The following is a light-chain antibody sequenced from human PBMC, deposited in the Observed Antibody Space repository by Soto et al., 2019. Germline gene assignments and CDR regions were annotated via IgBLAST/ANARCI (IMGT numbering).Light chain of an antibody. V-gene: IGKV3-11*01. CDR2: DAS. CDR3: QQRSNWPLA. CDR1: QSVSSY. Sequence: PGERATLSCRASQSVSSYLAWYQQKPGQAPRLLIYDASHRATGIPARFIGSGSGTDFTLTISSLEPEDFAVYYCQQRSNWPLAFGGGTKVEIK. J-gene: IGKJ4*01.